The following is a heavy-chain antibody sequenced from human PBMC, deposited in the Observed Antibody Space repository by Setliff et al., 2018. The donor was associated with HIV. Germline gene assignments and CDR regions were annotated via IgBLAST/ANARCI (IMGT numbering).Heavy chain of an antibody. CDR1: GYSISSGHY. CDR2: INHSGTT. D-gene: IGHD4-4*01. CDR3: ARARATETTFHYFDYYMDV. J-gene: IGHJ6*03. V-gene: IGHV4-38-2*01. Sequence: SETLSLTCAVSGYSISSGHYWGWIRQPPGKGLEWIGSINHSGTTYDNPSLKSRVTISVDMSKNQFSLKLSSVTAADTAVYYCARARATETTFHYFDYYMDVWG.